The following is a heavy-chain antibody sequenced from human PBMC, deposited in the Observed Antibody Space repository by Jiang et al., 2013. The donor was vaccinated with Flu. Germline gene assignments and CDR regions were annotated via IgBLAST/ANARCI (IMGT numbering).Heavy chain of an antibody. CDR2: ILYDGSYK. CDR1: GFTFNTFG. CDR3: ATDTQHRVLQQ. D-gene: IGHD6-13*01. Sequence: LLESGGGVVQSGGSLRLSCAASGFTFNTFGMHWVRQAPGKGLEWVALILYDGSYKYYADSVKGRFTISRDNSKNTLYLQMSSLRAEDRAVYYCATDTQHRVLQQWGQGTLVIVTS. J-gene: IGHJ1*01. V-gene: IGHV3-30*02.